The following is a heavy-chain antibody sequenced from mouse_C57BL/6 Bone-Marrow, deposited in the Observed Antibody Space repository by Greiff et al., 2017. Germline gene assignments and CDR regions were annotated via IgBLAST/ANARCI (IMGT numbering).Heavy chain of an antibody. Sequence: VKLMESGAELARPGASVKLSCKASGYTFTSYGISWVKQRTGQGLEWIGEIYPRSGNTYYNEKFKGKATLTADKSSSTAYMELRSLTSEDSAVYFCARGAQALFAYWGQGTLVTVSA. D-gene: IGHD3-2*02. V-gene: IGHV1-81*01. J-gene: IGHJ3*01. CDR3: ARGAQALFAY. CDR2: IYPRSGNT. CDR1: GYTFTSYG.